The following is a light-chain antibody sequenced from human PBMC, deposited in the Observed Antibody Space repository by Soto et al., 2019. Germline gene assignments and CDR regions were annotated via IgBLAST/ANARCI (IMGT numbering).Light chain of an antibody. CDR2: GVS. CDR3: SSYTSSGTL. CDR1: SSDVGSYNY. V-gene: IGLV2-14*01. J-gene: IGLJ1*01. Sequence: QSALTQPASVSGSPGQSITISCTGTSSDVGSYNYVSWYQQHPGKVPKLMIYGVSDRPSGISSRFSGSKSGNTASLTISGLQTEDEADYYCSSYTSSGTLFGTGTKLTVL.